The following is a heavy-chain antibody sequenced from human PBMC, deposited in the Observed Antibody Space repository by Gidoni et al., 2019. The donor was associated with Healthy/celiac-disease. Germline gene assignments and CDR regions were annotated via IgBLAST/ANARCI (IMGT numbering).Heavy chain of an antibody. Sequence: EVQLVESGGGLVQPGGSLRLSCVASGFTLSSYWIHWVRQAPGKGLVWVSRINTDGTSTSYADSVKGRFTISRDNAKNTVYLQMNSLRAEDTAVYYCARAGHEDYFDYWGQGTLVTVSS. V-gene: IGHV3-74*01. CDR2: INTDGTST. CDR1: GFTLSSYW. CDR3: ARAGHEDYFDY. J-gene: IGHJ4*02.